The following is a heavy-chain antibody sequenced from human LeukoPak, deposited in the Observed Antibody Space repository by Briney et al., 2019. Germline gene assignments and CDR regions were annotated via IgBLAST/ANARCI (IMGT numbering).Heavy chain of an antibody. CDR2: ISAYNGNT. D-gene: IGHD6-6*01. Sequence: ASVKVSCKASGYTFTSYGISWVRQAPGQGLEWMGWISAYNGNTNYAQKLQGRVTMTTGTSTSTAYMELRSLRSDDTAVYYCARTYSSSSGQQNWFDPWGQGTLVTVSS. CDR3: ARTYSSSSGQQNWFDP. V-gene: IGHV1-18*01. CDR1: GYTFTSYG. J-gene: IGHJ5*02.